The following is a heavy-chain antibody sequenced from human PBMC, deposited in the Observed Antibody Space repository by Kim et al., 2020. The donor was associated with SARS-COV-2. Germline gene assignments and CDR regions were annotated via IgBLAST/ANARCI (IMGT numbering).Heavy chain of an antibody. V-gene: IGHV3-74*01. CDR3: ARDSSSYAFDL. CDR2: IKYDGTIT. Sequence: GGSLRLSCGASGFTFSNYWMHWVRQAPGKGLVWVSRIKYDGTITDYADSVKGRFTISRDNAKNTLYLQMNSLRAEDTALYFCARDSSSYAFDLWGRGTPVTVSS. CDR1: GFTFSNYW. J-gene: IGHJ2*01. D-gene: IGHD6-6*01.